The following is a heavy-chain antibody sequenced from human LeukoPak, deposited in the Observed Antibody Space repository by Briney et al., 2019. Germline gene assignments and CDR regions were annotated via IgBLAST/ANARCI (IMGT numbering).Heavy chain of an antibody. V-gene: IGHV3-15*01. D-gene: IGHD3-10*01. CDR2: IKSKTDGRTT. CDR3: TTDYYGSGSYFRY. Sequence: KPGGSLRLSCAASGFTFSNAWMSWVRQAPGKGLEWVGRIKSKTDGRTTDYAAPMKGRFTISRDDKKRTLYLQMNSLKTEDTAVYYCTTDYYGSGSYFRYWGQGTLVTVSS. CDR1: GFTFSNAW. J-gene: IGHJ4*02.